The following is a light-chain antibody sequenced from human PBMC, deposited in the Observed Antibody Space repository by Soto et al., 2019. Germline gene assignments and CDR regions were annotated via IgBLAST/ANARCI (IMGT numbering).Light chain of an antibody. J-gene: IGKJ1*01. Sequence: VLTQSPGTLSLSPGERATLSCRGSQSVSSSYLAWYQQKPGQAPRLLIYGASSRATGIPDWFSGSGSGTDFTLTISRLEPEDFAVYYCQQYGSSSWTVGQGTRWIS. CDR1: QSVSSSY. V-gene: IGKV3-20*01. CDR2: GAS. CDR3: QQYGSSSWT.